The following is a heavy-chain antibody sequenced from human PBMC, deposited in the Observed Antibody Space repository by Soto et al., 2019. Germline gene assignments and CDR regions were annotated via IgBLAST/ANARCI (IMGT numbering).Heavy chain of an antibody. CDR3: ARGAGFVYYYYYYMDV. V-gene: IGHV3-74*01. CDR1: GFTFSSYW. Sequence: GGSLRLSCAASGFTFSSYWMHWVRQAPGKGLVWVSRINSDGSSTSYADSVKGRFTISRDNAKNTLYLQMNSLRAEDTAVYYCARGAGFVYYYYYYMDVWGKGTTVTVSS. J-gene: IGHJ6*03. D-gene: IGHD3-10*01. CDR2: INSDGSST.